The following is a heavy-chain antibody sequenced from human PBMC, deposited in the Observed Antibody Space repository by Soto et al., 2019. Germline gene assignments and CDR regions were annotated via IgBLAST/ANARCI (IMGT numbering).Heavy chain of an antibody. Sequence: GGSLRLSCAASGFTFSSYAMHWVRQAPGKGLEWVAVISYDGSNKYYADSVKGRFTISRDNSKNTLYLQMNSLRAEDTAVYYCARSRYCSGGSCYRVAWFDPWGQGTLVTVSS. CDR2: ISYDGSNK. V-gene: IGHV3-30-3*01. J-gene: IGHJ5*02. CDR1: GFTFSSYA. CDR3: ARSRYCSGGSCYRVAWFDP. D-gene: IGHD2-15*01.